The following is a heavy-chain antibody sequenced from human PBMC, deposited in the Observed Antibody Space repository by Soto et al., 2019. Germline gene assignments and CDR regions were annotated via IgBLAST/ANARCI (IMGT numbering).Heavy chain of an antibody. CDR2: IIPIFGTA. CDR3: ARHSSSWAHYYYYYGMDV. Sequence: AASVKVSCKASGGTFSSYAISWVRQAPGQGLEWMGGIIPIFGTANYAQKFQGRVTITADESTSTAYMELSSLRSEDTAVYYCARHSSSWAHYYYYYGMDVWGQGTTVTVSS. J-gene: IGHJ6*02. D-gene: IGHD6-13*01. V-gene: IGHV1-69*13. CDR1: GGTFSSYA.